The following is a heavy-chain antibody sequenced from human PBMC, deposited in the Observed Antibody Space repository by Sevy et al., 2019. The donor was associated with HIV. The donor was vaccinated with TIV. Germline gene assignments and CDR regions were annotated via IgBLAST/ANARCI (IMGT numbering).Heavy chain of an antibody. V-gene: IGHV4-39*01. Sequence: SETLSLTCTVSGGSISSSSYYWGRIRQPPGKGLEWIGSIYYSGSTYYNPSLKSRVTISVDTSKNQFSLKLSSVTAADTAVYYCARQEDCSSTSCYGSRVDYWGQGTLVTVSS. CDR2: IYYSGST. CDR1: GGSISSSSYY. D-gene: IGHD2-2*01. CDR3: ARQEDCSSTSCYGSRVDY. J-gene: IGHJ4*02.